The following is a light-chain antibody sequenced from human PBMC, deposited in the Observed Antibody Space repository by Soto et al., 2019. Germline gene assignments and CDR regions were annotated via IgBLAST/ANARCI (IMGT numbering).Light chain of an antibody. V-gene: IGLV2-11*01. CDR2: DVS. J-gene: IGLJ3*02. CDR1: MRDVGAYNL. Sequence: QSALTQPASVSGSAGQSITISCSGTMRDVGAYNLVSWYQQHPGTAPKLIIYDVSKRPSGVPDRFSGSRSGNTASLTISGLQAEDEADYYCCSYAGSQTWVFGGGTKLTVL. CDR3: CSYAGSQTWV.